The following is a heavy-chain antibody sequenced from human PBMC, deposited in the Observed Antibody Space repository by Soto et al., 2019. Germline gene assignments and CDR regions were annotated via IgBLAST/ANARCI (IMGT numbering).Heavy chain of an antibody. Sequence: QVQLVQSEAEVKKPGASVKVSCKASGYTFTGYYMHWVRQAPGQGLEWMGWINPNSGGTNYAQKFQGRVTMTRDTSISTAYMELSRLRSDDTAVYYCARNSYDYSNRHLGYYGMDVWGQGTTVTVSS. CDR2: INPNSGGT. CDR3: ARNSYDYSNRHLGYYGMDV. J-gene: IGHJ6*02. V-gene: IGHV1-2*02. CDR1: GYTFTGYY. D-gene: IGHD4-4*01.